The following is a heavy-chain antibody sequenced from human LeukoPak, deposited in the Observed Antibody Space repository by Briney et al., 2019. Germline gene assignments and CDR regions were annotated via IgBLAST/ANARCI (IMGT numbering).Heavy chain of an antibody. CDR3: AKDDAWLLYND. CDR2: ISPRGDIR. D-gene: IGHD5-24*01. CDR1: GFTFSTYG. V-gene: IGHV3-23*01. J-gene: IGHJ4*02. Sequence: PGGSLRLSCAASGFTFSTYGMNWVRKAPGKGLEWVSGISPRGDIRCYVDSVNGRFTVSRDNSKNTLYLQINSLRDEDTSVYYCAKDDAWLLYNDWGQGTLVTVSS.